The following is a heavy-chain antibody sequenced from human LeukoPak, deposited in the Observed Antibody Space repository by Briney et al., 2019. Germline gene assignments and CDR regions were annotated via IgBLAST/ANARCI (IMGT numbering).Heavy chain of an antibody. CDR1: GYTFTRYY. D-gene: IGHD7-27*01. CDR2: INPNSGGT. J-gene: IGHJ5*02. V-gene: IGHV1-2*02. Sequence: ASVKVSCKASGYTFTRYYMHWVRQAPGQGLEWMRWINPNSGGTNYAQKFQGRVTMTRDTSISTAYMELSRLRSDDTAVYYCAREEELGKSRWFDPWAQGTVVSVS. CDR3: AREEELGKSRWFDP.